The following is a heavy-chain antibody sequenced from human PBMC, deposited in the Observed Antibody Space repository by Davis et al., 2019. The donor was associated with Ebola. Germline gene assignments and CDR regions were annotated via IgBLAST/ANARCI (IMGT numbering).Heavy chain of an antibody. Sequence: GSLRLSCTVSGGSISSNNYYWGWIRQPPGKGLEWIGGIHDSGGTFYNPSLKSRVTISLDTSKNQFSLKMTSVTAADTAIYYCARDFVHWGQGTLVTVSS. CDR1: GGSISSNNYY. V-gene: IGHV4-39*07. CDR2: IHDSGGT. J-gene: IGHJ5*02. CDR3: ARDFVH.